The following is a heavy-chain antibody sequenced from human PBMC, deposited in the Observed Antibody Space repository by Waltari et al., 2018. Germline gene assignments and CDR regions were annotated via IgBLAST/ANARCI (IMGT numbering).Heavy chain of an antibody. CDR3: ARTYCDTDCYTLDGMDV. CDR1: GFNFHAYA. J-gene: IGHJ6*02. Sequence: EVQLVESGVGLVKPGGSLMLSCLVSGFNFHAYAMTWVRQAPGKGLGWVSSISSRSSYRYYADSVKGRVTISRDNAKNSLYLQMNSLRAEDTAVYFCARTYCDTDCYTLDGMDVWGQGTTVTVSS. CDR2: ISSRSSYR. V-gene: IGHV3-21*01. D-gene: IGHD3-16*02.